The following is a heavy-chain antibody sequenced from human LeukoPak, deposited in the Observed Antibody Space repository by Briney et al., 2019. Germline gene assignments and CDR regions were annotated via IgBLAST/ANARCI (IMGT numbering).Heavy chain of an antibody. CDR2: IYYSGST. CDR3: ARLHGGIAADNS. CDR1: GGSISSSSYY. J-gene: IGHJ4*02. D-gene: IGHD6-13*01. V-gene: IGHV4-39*07. Sequence: PSETLSLTCTVSGGSISSSSYYWGWVRQPPGKGLEWIGSIYYSGSTYYNPSLKSRVTISVDTSKNQFSLKLSSVTAADTAVYYCARLHGGIAADNSWGQGTLVTVSS.